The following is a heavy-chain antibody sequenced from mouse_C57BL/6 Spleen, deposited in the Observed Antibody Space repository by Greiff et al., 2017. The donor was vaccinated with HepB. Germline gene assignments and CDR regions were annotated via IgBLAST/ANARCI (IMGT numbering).Heavy chain of an antibody. Sequence: VQLQQSGAELVKPGASVKLSCKASGYTFTSYWMHWVKQRPGQGLEWIGMIHPNSGSTNYNEKFKSKATLTVDKSSSTAYMQLSSLTSEDSAVYYCAKDGAGAWFAYWGQGTLVTVSA. CDR1: GYTFTSYW. D-gene: IGHD1-2*01. CDR3: AKDGAGAWFAY. CDR2: IHPNSGST. J-gene: IGHJ3*01. V-gene: IGHV1-64*01.